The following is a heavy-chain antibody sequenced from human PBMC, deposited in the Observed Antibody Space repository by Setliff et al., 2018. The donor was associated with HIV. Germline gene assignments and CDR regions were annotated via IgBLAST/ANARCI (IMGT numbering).Heavy chain of an antibody. V-gene: IGHV1-69*13. CDR1: GGIFINSA. Sequence: SVKVSCKASGGIFINSAFSWVRQAPGQGLEWMGSIIPIFNTGNYAQKFQNRVTITADESTSTTHMELSSLRSEDTAVYFCATGRHYYDSSDYPANPFDVWGQRTMVTVSS. J-gene: IGHJ3*01. CDR3: ATGRHYYDSSDYPANPFDV. CDR2: IIPIFNTG. D-gene: IGHD3-22*01.